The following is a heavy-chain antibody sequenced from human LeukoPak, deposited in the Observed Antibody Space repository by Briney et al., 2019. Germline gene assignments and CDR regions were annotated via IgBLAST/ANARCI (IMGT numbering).Heavy chain of an antibody. CDR3: ARDAETTVTGYYYYGMDV. CDR1: GGTFSSYA. D-gene: IGHD4-11*01. V-gene: IGHV1-69*04. Sequence: SVKVSCKASGGTFSSYAISWVRQAPGQGLEWMGRIIPIFGIANYAQKFQGRVTITADKSTSTAYMELSSLRSEDTAVYYCARDAETTVTGYYYYGMDVWGQGTTVTVSS. J-gene: IGHJ6*02. CDR2: IIPIFGIA.